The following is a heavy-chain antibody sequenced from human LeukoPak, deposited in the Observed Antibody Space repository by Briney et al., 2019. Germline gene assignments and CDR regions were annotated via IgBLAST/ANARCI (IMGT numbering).Heavy chain of an antibody. Sequence: GASVKVSCKASGYTFTGYYMNWVRQAPGQGLEWMGWINPNSGGTNYAQKFQGRVTMTRDTSISTAYMELSSLRSEDTAVYYCARVRSLRYFDWLSPPWYYMDVWGKGTTVTVSS. CDR1: GYTFTGYY. CDR3: ARVRSLRYFDWLSPPWYYMDV. D-gene: IGHD3-9*01. J-gene: IGHJ6*03. CDR2: INPNSGGT. V-gene: IGHV1-2*02.